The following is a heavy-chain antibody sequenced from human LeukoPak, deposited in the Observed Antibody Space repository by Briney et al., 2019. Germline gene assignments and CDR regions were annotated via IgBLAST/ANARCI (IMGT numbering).Heavy chain of an antibody. CDR2: ISISGSPI. CDR3: ARRLWFGEQLFVY. CDR1: GFTFSDYY. D-gene: IGHD3-10*01. V-gene: IGHV3-11*01. Sequence: AGGSLRLSCAASGFTFSDYYMTWIRQAPGKGLEWGSYISISGSPIYYADSVKGRFTISRDNAKNSLYLQMNSLRAEDTAVYYCARRLWFGEQLFVYWGQGTLVTVS. J-gene: IGHJ4*02.